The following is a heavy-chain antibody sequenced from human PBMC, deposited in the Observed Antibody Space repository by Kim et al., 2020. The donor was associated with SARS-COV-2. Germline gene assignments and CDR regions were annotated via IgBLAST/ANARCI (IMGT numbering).Heavy chain of an antibody. CDR2: IYYSGST. D-gene: IGHD1-26*01. Sequence: SETLSLTCTVSGGSISSGGYYWSWIRQHPGKGLEWIGYIYYSGSTYYNPSLKSRVTISVDTSKNQFSLKLSSVTAADTAVYYCARDLRGWELPDYWGQEPWSPSPQ. J-gene: IGHJ4*01. CDR1: GGSISSGGYY. CDR3: ARDLRGWELPDY. V-gene: IGHV4-31*03.